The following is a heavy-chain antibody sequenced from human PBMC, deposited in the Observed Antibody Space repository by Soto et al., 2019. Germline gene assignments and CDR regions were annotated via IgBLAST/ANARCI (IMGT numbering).Heavy chain of an antibody. CDR2: IDSDGSRT. CDR3: ARTLGHSSGWYELNWFDP. V-gene: IGHV3-74*01. CDR1: GFTFSSYW. J-gene: IGHJ5*02. Sequence: PGGSLRLSCAASGFTFSSYWMHWVRQAPGKGLVWVSRIDSDGSRTNYADSVKGRFTISRDNAKNTLYLQMNSLRAEDTAVYYCARTLGHSSGWYELNWFDPWGQGT. D-gene: IGHD6-19*01.